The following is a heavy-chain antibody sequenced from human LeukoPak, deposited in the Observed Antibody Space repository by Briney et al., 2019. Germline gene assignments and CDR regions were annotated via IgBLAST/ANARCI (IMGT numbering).Heavy chain of an antibody. J-gene: IGHJ4*02. D-gene: IGHD1-26*01. CDR2: IKQDGSEK. CDR1: GFTFSSYW. CDR3: TKSQVGALAYFDY. Sequence: GGSLRLSCAASGFTFSSYWMSWVRQAPGKGLEWVANIKQDGSEKYCVDSVKGRLTIYRDNAKNSLYLQMNSLRAEDTAVYYCTKSQVGALAYFDYWGQGTLVTVSS. V-gene: IGHV3-7*01.